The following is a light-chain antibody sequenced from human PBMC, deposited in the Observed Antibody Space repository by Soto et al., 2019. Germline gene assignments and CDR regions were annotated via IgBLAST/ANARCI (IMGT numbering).Light chain of an antibody. CDR1: SSNIGAGYD. J-gene: IGLJ1*01. CDR2: ANN. CDR3: QSNDSSLSGYV. Sequence: QSVLTQPPSVSGAPGQRVTISCTGSSSNIGAGYDVHWYQQFPGTAPRLLIYANNNRPSGVPDRFSGSKSGTSASLAITGLQAEDEGDYYCQSNDSSLSGYVFGTGTKVTVL. V-gene: IGLV1-40*01.